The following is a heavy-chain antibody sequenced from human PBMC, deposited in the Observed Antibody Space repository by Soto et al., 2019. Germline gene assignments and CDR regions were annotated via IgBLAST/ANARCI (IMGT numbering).Heavy chain of an antibody. CDR2: IYHSGST. J-gene: IGHJ4*02. D-gene: IGHD3-16*01. CDR1: GFTFSIYAM. V-gene: IGHV4-4*02. Sequence: QVQLLESGGGLVQPGGSLRLSCAASGFTFSIYAMSWVRQAPGKGLEWIGEIYHSGSTNYNPSLKSRVTISVDKSKNQFSLKLSSVTAADTAVYYCARAVIRLGELRWDYWGQGTLVTVSS. CDR3: ARAVIRLGELRWDY.